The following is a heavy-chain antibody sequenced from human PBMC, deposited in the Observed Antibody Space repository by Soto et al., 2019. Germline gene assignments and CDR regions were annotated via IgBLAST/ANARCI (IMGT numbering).Heavy chain of an antibody. CDR3: ARDSPPVDH. V-gene: IGHV1-18*01. J-gene: IGHJ4*02. CDR2: ISAYNGNT. Sequence: QVQLVQSGAEVKKPGASVKVSCKASGYTFSSYAISWVRQAPGQGLEWMGWISAYNGNTKYAQKLEGRVTMTTETSTSPAYRELRSLRSDDTAVYYCARDSPPVDHWGQGTLVTVSS. CDR1: GYTFSSYA.